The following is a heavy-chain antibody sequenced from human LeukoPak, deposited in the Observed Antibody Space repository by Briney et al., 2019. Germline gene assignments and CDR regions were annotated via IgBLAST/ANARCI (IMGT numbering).Heavy chain of an antibody. CDR2: INPNSGGT. V-gene: IGHV1-2*02. Sequence: GASVKVSCKASGYTFTGYYMHWVRQAPGQGLEWMGWINPNSGGTNYAQKFQGRVTMTRDTSISTAYMELGRLRSDDTAVYYCARDIGYYDSSGYYDYWGRGTLVTVSS. D-gene: IGHD3-22*01. J-gene: IGHJ4*02. CDR3: ARDIGYYDSSGYYDY. CDR1: GYTFTGYY.